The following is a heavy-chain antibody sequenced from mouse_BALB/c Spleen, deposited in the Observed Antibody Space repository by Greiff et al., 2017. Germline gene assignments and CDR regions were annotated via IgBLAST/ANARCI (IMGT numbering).Heavy chain of an antibody. CDR2: ISSGGGST. CDR1: GFAFSSYD. V-gene: IGHV5-12-1*01. D-gene: IGHD2-1*01. Sequence: EVQLMESGGGLVKPGGSLKLSCAASGFAFSSYDMSWVRQTPEKRLEWVAYISSGGGSTYYPDTVKGRFTITRDNAKNTLYLQMSSLKSEDTAMYCCASMVTTYWGQGTTLTVSS. J-gene: IGHJ2*01. CDR3: ASMVTTY.